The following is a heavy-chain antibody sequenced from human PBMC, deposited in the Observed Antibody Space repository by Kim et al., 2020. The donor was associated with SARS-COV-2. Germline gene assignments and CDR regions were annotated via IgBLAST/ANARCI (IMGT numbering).Heavy chain of an antibody. CDR1: GGSISSYY. D-gene: IGHD3-10*01. J-gene: IGHJ6*02. CDR2: IYYSGST. CDR3: ASGYYYGSGSYYPGSYYYYGMDV. V-gene: IGHV4-59*01. Sequence: SETLSLTCTVSGGSISSYYWSWIRQPPGKGLEWIGYIYYSGSTNYNPSLKSRVTISVDTSRNQFSLKLSSVTAADTAVYYCASGYYYGSGSYYPGSYYYYGMDVWGQGTTVTVSS.